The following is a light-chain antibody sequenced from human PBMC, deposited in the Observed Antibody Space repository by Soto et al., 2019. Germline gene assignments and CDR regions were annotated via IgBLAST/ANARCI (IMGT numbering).Light chain of an antibody. CDR1: SSDVGGYNY. CDR3: SSYTSSSTRV. J-gene: IGLJ1*01. Sequence: QSALTQPASVSGSPGQSITISCTGTSSDVGGYNYVSWYQQHPGKAPKLMIYDVSNRPSGVSNRFSGSKSGNTASLTISGLQAEGEDDYYCSSYTSSSTRVFGTGTKVTVL. V-gene: IGLV2-14*01. CDR2: DVS.